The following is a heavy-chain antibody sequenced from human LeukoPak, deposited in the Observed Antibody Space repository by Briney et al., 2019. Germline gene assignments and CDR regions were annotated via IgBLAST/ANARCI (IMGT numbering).Heavy chain of an antibody. Sequence: GASVKVSCKASGYTFTSYAMHWVRQAPGQRLEWMGWINASNGNTKYSQKFQGRVTITRDTSASTAYMELSSLRSEDTAVYYCARVRNPYYYDSSGYPDAFDIWGQGTMVTVSS. D-gene: IGHD3-22*01. CDR1: GYTFTSYA. J-gene: IGHJ3*02. CDR3: ARVRNPYYYDSSGYPDAFDI. CDR2: INASNGNT. V-gene: IGHV1-3*01.